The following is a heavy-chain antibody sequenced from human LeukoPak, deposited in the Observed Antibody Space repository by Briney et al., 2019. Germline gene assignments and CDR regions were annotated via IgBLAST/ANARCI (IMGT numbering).Heavy chain of an antibody. CDR3: ARVGDYGYFDY. CDR2: IYYSGST. Sequence: SETLSLTCTVSGGSISSSSYYWGWIRQPPGKGLEWIGSIYYSGSTYYNPSLKSRITISVDTSKNQFSLKLSSVTAADTAVYYCARVGDYGYFDYWGQGTLVTVSS. CDR1: GGSISSSSYY. V-gene: IGHV4-39*07. J-gene: IGHJ4*02. D-gene: IGHD4-17*01.